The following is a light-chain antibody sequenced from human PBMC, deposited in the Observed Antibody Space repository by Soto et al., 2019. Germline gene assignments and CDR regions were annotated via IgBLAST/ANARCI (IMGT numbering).Light chain of an antibody. CDR1: SSNIGAGYD. CDR3: QSYDSSLSAVV. Sequence: QSVLTQPPSVSGAPGQRVTISSTGSSSNIGAGYDVHWYQQLPGTAPKLLIYGNSNRPSGVPHRFSGSKSGTSASLAITGLQAEDEADYYCQSYDSSLSAVVFGGGTKLTVL. J-gene: IGLJ2*01. V-gene: IGLV1-40*01. CDR2: GNS.